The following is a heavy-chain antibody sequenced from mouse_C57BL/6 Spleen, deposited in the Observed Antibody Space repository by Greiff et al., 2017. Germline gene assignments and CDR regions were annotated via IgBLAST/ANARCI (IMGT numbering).Heavy chain of an antibody. Sequence: VQLQQPGAELVKPGASVKMSCKASGYTFTSYWITWVKQRPGQGLEWIGDIYPGSGSTNYNEKFKSKATLTVDTSSSTAYMQLSSLTSEDSAVYYCASYSNYEDAMDYWGQGTSVTVSS. CDR1: GYTFTSYW. D-gene: IGHD2-5*01. CDR2: IYPGSGST. V-gene: IGHV1-55*01. J-gene: IGHJ4*01. CDR3: ASYSNYEDAMDY.